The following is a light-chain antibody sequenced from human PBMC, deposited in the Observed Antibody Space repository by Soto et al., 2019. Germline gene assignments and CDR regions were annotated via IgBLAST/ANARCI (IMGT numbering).Light chain of an antibody. CDR3: QQYESFSGT. Sequence: DIQMTHSPSTLSASVLYTVTVTCRAGQSVSGWLAWYQQKPGEAPKLLIYDASALPRGVPSRFSGSGSGTKFTLTIASLQPDDFATYYCQQYESFSGTFGPGTKVDIK. CDR2: DAS. V-gene: IGKV1-5*01. J-gene: IGKJ1*01. CDR1: QSVSGW.